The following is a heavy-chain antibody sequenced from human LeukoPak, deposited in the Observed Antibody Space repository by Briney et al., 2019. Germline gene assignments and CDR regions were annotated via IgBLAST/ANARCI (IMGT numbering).Heavy chain of an antibody. V-gene: IGHV3-20*01. D-gene: IGHD3-10*01. CDR3: ARMSYSYGSGRPSSAFDI. Sequence: GGSLRLSCAASGFTFDDYGMSWVRQAPGKGLEWVSGINWNGGSTGYADSVKGRFTISRDNAKNSLYLQMNSLRAEDTAVYHCARMSYSYGSGRPSSAFDIWGQGTMVTVSS. J-gene: IGHJ3*02. CDR2: INWNGGST. CDR1: GFTFDDYG.